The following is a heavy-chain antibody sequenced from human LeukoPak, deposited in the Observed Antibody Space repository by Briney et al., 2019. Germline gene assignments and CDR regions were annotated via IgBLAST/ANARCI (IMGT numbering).Heavy chain of an antibody. CDR2: IYYSGST. D-gene: IGHD3-10*01. Sequence: SETLSLTCTVSGGSISSYYWSWIRQPPGKGLEWIGYIYYSGSTNYNPSLKSRVTISVDTSKNQFSLKLSSVTAADTAVYYCAREKVRGVTKNWFDPWGQGTLVTVSS. J-gene: IGHJ5*02. V-gene: IGHV4-59*01. CDR3: AREKVRGVTKNWFDP. CDR1: GGSISSYY.